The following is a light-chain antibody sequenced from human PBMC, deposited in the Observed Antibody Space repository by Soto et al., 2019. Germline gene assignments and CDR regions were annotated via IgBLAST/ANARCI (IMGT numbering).Light chain of an antibody. CDR2: DVS. J-gene: IGLJ1*01. V-gene: IGLV2-14*01. Sequence: QSALTQPASVSGSPGQSITISCTGTSSDVGGYNYVSWYQQHPGKAPKLMIYDVSNRPSGVSNRFSGSKSGNTASLTISGLQAEDEADYYCSAYTSSSLYVFGTGTQLPVI. CDR1: SSDVGGYNY. CDR3: SAYTSSSLYV.